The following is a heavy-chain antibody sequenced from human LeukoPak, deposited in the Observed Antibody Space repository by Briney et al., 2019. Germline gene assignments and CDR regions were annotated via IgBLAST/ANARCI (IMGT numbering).Heavy chain of an antibody. Sequence: GGSLRLSCAASGFTFSSYEMNWVRQAPGKGLEWVPYISSSASTIYYADSVKGRFTISRDNAKNSLYLQMNSLRAEDTAVYYCARDKFHYYGMDVWGQGTTVTVSS. V-gene: IGHV3-48*03. J-gene: IGHJ6*02. CDR3: ARDKFHYYGMDV. CDR1: GFTFSSYE. CDR2: ISSSASTI.